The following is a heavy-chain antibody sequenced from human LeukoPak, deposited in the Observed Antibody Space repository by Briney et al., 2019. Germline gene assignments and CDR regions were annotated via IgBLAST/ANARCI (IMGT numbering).Heavy chain of an antibody. CDR2: IPDDGNNV. CDR1: GFTFSSYG. J-gene: IGHJ4*02. CDR3: AGGTYYSDY. Sequence: GGSLRLSCAASGFTFSSYGMHWVRQAPAKGREWVAFIPDDGNNVYYSDSVRGRFTVSRDSSRNTLYLQMNSLRVEDSALYYCAGGTYYSDYWGQGTLVTVSS. D-gene: IGHD1-7*01. V-gene: IGHV3-30*03.